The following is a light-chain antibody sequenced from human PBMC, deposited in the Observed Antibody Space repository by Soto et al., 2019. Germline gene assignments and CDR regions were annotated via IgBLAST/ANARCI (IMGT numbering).Light chain of an antibody. CDR1: SSNIGSNY. V-gene: IGLV1-47*01. Sequence: QLVLTQPPSASGTPGQRVTISCSGSSSNIGSNYVYWYQQLPGTAPKLLIYRNIQRPSGVPDRFSGSKSGTSASLAISGLRSEDEADYYCAAWDDSLSNVVFGGGTKLTVL. CDR3: AAWDDSLSNVV. J-gene: IGLJ2*01. CDR2: RNI.